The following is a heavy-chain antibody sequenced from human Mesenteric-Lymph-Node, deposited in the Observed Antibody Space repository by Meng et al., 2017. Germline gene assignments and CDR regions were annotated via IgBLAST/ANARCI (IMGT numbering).Heavy chain of an antibody. V-gene: IGHV1-69*13. CDR2: IIPIFGTA. CDR3: ARSRWGRSSGYVLIDY. J-gene: IGHJ4*02. D-gene: IGHD5-12*01. Sequence: SVKVSCKASGCTFSSYAISWVRQAPGQGLEWMGGIIPIFGTANYAQKFQGRVTITADESTSTAYMELSSLRSEDTAVYYCARSRWGRSSGYVLIDYWGQGTLVTVSS. CDR1: GCTFSSYA.